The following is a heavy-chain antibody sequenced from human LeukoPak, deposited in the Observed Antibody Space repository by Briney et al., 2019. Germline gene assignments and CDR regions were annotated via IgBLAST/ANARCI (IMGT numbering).Heavy chain of an antibody. CDR1: GYSFTNYW. Sequence: GESLKISCKVSGYSFTNYWIGWVRQMPGEGLEWMGITYLGDSDTRYSPSFQGQVTISADKSFSTAYLQWRSLKVSDSAMYYCARHVEITAAGFDYWGQGTLVTVSS. CDR3: ARHVEITAAGFDY. CDR2: TYLGDSDT. D-gene: IGHD6-13*01. J-gene: IGHJ4*02. V-gene: IGHV5-51*01.